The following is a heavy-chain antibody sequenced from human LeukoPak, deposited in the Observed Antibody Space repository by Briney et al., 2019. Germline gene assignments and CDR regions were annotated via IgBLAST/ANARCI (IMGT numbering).Heavy chain of an antibody. V-gene: IGHV3-21*01. CDR3: ARDFRQLVPYYFDY. CDR1: GFTFSSYS. CDR2: ISSSSSYI. J-gene: IGHJ4*02. D-gene: IGHD6-6*01. Sequence: PGGSLRLSCAAAGFTFSSYSMNWVRQAPGKGLEWVSSISSSSSYIYYADSVKGRFTISRDNAKNSLYLQMNSLRAEDTAVYYCARDFRQLVPYYFDYWGQGTLVTVSS.